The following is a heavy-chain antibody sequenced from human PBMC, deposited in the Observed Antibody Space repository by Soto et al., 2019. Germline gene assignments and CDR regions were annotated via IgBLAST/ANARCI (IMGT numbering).Heavy chain of an antibody. D-gene: IGHD6-19*01. CDR3: ARIIEYSSVGY. Sequence: GGSLRLSCAASGFPFSSYSMNWVRQAPGRGLEWVSSVSSSSSYIYYADSVKGRFTISRDNAKNSLYLQMNSLRAEDTAVYYCARIIEYSSVGYWGQGTLVTVSS. CDR1: GFPFSSYS. CDR2: VSSSSSYI. V-gene: IGHV3-21*01. J-gene: IGHJ4*02.